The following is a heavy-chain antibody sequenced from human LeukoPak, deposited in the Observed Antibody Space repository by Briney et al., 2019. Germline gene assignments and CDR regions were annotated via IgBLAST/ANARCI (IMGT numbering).Heavy chain of an antibody. CDR1: GGSITSYY. V-gene: IGHV4-59*01. D-gene: IGHD3-10*01. CDR2: IYYSGST. CDR3: ARGGVNYKIAGP. Sequence: SETLSLTCTVSGGSITSYYWSWIRQPPGKGLEWIGYIYYSGSTNYSPSLKSRVTISVDTSKNQFSLKLSSVTAADTAVYYCARGGVNYKIAGPWGQGALVTVSS. J-gene: IGHJ5*02.